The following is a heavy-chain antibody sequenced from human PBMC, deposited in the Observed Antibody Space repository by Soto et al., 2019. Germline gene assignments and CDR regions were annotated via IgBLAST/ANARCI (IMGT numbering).Heavy chain of an antibody. J-gene: IGHJ6*03. Sequence: ESGGGVVQPGRSLRLSCAASGFTFSSYGMHWVRQAPGKGLEWVAVISYDGSNKYYADSVKGRFTISRDNSKNTLYLQMNSLRAEDTAVYYCAKDYASPRITIFGVVYYYYMDVWGKGTTVTVSS. CDR1: GFTFSSYG. CDR2: ISYDGSNK. D-gene: IGHD3-3*01. CDR3: AKDYASPRITIFGVVYYYYMDV. V-gene: IGHV3-30*18.